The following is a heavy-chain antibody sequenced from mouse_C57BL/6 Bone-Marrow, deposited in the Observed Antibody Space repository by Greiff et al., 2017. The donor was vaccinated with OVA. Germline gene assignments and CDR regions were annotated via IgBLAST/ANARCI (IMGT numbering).Heavy chain of an antibody. CDR1: GYAFSSSW. CDR2: IYPGDGDT. D-gene: IGHD2-5*01. Sequence: QVQLQQSGPELVKPGASVKISCKASGYAFSSSWMNWVKQRPGKGLEWIGRIYPGDGDTNYNGKFKGKATLTADKSSSTAYMQLSSLTSEDSAVYFCARRPYYSNYLDYWGQGTTLTVSS. V-gene: IGHV1-82*01. J-gene: IGHJ2*01. CDR3: ARRPYYSNYLDY.